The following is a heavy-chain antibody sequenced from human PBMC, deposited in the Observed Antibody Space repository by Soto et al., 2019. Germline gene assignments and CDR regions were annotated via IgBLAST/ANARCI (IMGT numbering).Heavy chain of an antibody. D-gene: IGHD6-13*01. CDR2: IYSGGST. V-gene: IGHV3-66*01. Sequence: PGGSLRLSCAASGFTFSSNYMSWVRQAPGKGLEWVSVIYSGGSTYYADSAKGRFTISRDNSKNTLYLQMNSLRAEDTAVYYCARSPGYSSSWYPFDYWGQGTLVTVSS. J-gene: IGHJ4*02. CDR3: ARSPGYSSSWYPFDY. CDR1: GFTFSSNY.